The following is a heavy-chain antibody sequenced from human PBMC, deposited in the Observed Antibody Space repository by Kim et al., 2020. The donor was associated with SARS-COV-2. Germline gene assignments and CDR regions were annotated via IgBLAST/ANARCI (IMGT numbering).Heavy chain of an antibody. Sequence: GGSLRLSCAASGFTFSSYWMSWVRQAPGKGLEWVANIKQDGSEKYYVDSVKGRFTISRDNAKNSLYLQMNSLRAEDTAVYYCARDSVQLLWFGELKLAPNWFDPWGQGTLVTVSS. CDR3: ARDSVQLLWFGELKLAPNWFDP. D-gene: IGHD3-10*01. V-gene: IGHV3-7*01. CDR1: GFTFSSYW. J-gene: IGHJ5*02. CDR2: IKQDGSEK.